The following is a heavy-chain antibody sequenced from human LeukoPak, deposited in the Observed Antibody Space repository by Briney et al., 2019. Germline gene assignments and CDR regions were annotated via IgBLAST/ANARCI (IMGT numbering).Heavy chain of an antibody. CDR2: ISPTSGST. CDR1: GYTFTSYY. D-gene: IGHD3-22*01. CDR3: AKARSYYDTSGLSY. J-gene: IGHJ4*02. Sequence: GASVKVSCKASGYTFTSYYIHWVRQAPGQGLEWMGIISPTSGSTRYAQKFQGRVTMTRDTSTSTVYMELSSLRSEDTAVYYCAKARSYYDTSGLSYWGQGTLVTVSS. V-gene: IGHV1-46*01.